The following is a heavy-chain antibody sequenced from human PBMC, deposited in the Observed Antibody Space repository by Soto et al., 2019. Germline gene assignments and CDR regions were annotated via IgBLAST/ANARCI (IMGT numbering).Heavy chain of an antibody. CDR3: ARAGIAVAGTTNFDY. CDR2: IYHSGST. CDR1: GGSISSSNW. Sequence: QVQLQESGPGLVKPSGTLSLTCAVSGGSISSSNWWSWVRQPPGKGLEWIGEIYHSGSTNYNPSLKSRVTISVDKSKNQCSLKLSSVTAADTAVYYCARAGIAVAGTTNFDYWGQGTLVTVSS. J-gene: IGHJ4*02. V-gene: IGHV4-4*02. D-gene: IGHD6-19*01.